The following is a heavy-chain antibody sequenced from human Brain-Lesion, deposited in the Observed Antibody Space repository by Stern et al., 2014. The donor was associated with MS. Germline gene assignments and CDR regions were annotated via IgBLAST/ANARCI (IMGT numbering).Heavy chain of an antibody. V-gene: IGHV1-24*01. CDR1: GYTLTELS. CDR2: FDPEDGEM. J-gene: IGHJ4*02. D-gene: IGHD1-26*01. Sequence: VQLVESGAEVKKPGASVKVSCKASGYTLTELSMHWVRQAPRKGLEWMGGFDPEDGEMIYAQKFQGRVPMTEDTSTDTAYMELNSLRSEDTSMYYCATFSPGAGGHYYRYRHFDYWGQGTLVTVSS. CDR3: ATFSPGAGGHYYRYRHFDY.